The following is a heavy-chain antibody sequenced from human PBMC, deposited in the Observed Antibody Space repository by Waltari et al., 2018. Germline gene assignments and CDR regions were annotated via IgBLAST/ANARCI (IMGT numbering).Heavy chain of an antibody. CDR2: INPRSGAS. V-gene: IGHV1-2*02. Sequence: QVQLVQSGAEGKTPGASVTGSCKTSGYSLTDHYIPWVRQAPGQGLEWMGWINPRSGASHSAQTQQGRVTMTWDTSINTAYLEVTGLRSDDTAMYYCARDARVSTSLDYHFYMDVWGRGTTVTVSS. CDR1: GYSLTDHY. J-gene: IGHJ6*03. CDR3: ARDARVSTSLDYHFYMDV.